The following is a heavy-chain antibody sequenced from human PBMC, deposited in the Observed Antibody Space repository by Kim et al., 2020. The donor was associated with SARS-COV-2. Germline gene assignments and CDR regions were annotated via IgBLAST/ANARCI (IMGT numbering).Heavy chain of an antibody. CDR2: IYSGGST. CDR1: GFTVSSNY. J-gene: IGHJ6*02. V-gene: IGHV3-53*04. D-gene: IGHD6-25*01. Sequence: GGSLRLSCAASGFTVSSNYMSWVRQAPGKGLEWVSVIYSGGSTYYADSVKGRFTISRHNSKNTLYLQMNSLRAEDTAVYYCARDWSYSSGNVAHYYYGMDVWGQGTTVTVSS. CDR3: ARDWSYSSGNVAHYYYGMDV.